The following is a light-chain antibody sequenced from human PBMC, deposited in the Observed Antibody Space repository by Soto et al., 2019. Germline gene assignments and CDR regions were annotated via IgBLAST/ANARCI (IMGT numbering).Light chain of an antibody. CDR3: QSDDTSLSGYV. CDR1: SSNIGAGYD. Sequence: QSVLTQPPSVSGAPGQRVTISCTGGSSNIGAGYDVHWYQQLPGTAPKLLICGNTDRPSGFPDRFSGSKSGTSASLAITGLQPEDEADYYCQSDDTSLSGYVFGDGTKLTVL. CDR2: GNT. V-gene: IGLV1-40*01. J-gene: IGLJ1*01.